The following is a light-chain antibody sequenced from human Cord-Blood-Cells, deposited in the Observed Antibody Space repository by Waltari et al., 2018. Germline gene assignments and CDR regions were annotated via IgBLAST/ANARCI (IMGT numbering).Light chain of an antibody. CDR3: SSYTSSSLYV. CDR1: SCDVGGYNY. V-gene: IGLV2-14*01. Sequence: QSALTQPASVSGSPGQSITISCTGTSCDVGGYNYVSWYQQHPGKAPKLMIYEVSNRPSGVSNRFSGSKSGNTASLTISGLQAEDEADYYCSSYTSSSLYVFGTGTKVTVL. CDR2: EVS. J-gene: IGLJ1*01.